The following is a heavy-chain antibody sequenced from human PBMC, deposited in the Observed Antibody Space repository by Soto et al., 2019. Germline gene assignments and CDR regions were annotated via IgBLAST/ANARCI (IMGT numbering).Heavy chain of an antibody. CDR1: GYSFTSYW. J-gene: IGHJ4*02. D-gene: IGHD2-2*01. V-gene: IGHV5-51*01. CDR3: ARQISGSNTSSCGLDY. Sequence: PGESLKISCKGSGYSFTSYWIGWVRQMPGKGLEWMGIIYPGDSDIRYSPSFQGQVTISADKSISTAYLQWSSLKASDTAMYYCARQISGSNTSSCGLDYWGQGTLVTVSS. CDR2: IYPGDSDI.